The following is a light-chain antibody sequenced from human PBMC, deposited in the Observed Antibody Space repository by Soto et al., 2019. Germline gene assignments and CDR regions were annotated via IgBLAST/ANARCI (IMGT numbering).Light chain of an antibody. CDR2: DVS. V-gene: IGLV2-14*01. CDR1: SSDVGGYNY. J-gene: IGLJ1*01. Sequence: QSALTQPASVSGCPGQSITISCTGTSSDVGGYNYVSWYQQYPGKAPKLMIYDVSYRPSGVSNRFSGSKSGNTASLTISGLQAEDEADYYCSSYTSISSPLYVFGTGTKLTVL. CDR3: SSYTSISSPLYV.